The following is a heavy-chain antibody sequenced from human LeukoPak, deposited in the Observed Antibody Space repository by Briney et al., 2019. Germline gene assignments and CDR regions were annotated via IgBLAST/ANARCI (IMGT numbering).Heavy chain of an antibody. CDR3: ATHCTNGVCYTDY. D-gene: IGHD2-8*01. CDR2: ISSSGSTI. J-gene: IGHJ4*02. CDR1: GFTFSDYY. Sequence: GGSLRLSCAASGFTFSDYYMSWIRQAPGKGLGWVSYISSSGSTIYYADSVKGRFTISRDNAKNSLYLQMNSLRAEDTAVYYCATHCTNGVCYTDYWGQGTLVTVSS. V-gene: IGHV3-11*01.